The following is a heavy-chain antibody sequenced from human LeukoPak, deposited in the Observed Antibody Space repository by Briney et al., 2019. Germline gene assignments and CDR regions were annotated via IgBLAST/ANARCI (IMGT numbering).Heavy chain of an antibody. Sequence: NPSETLSLTCTVSGGSISSGGYYWSWIRQHPGKGLEWIGYIYYSGSTYYNPSLKSRVTISVDTSKNQFSLKLSSVTAADTAVYYCARDGYYGSGSTSSDGMDVCGQGTTVTVSS. D-gene: IGHD3-10*01. J-gene: IGHJ6*02. CDR3: ARDGYYGSGSTSSDGMDV. CDR2: IYYSGST. V-gene: IGHV4-31*03. CDR1: GGSISSGGYY.